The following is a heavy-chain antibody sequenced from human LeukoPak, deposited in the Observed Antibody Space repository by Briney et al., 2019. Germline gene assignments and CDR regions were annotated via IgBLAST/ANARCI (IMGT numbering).Heavy chain of an antibody. CDR3: ATGGNFYYSH. V-gene: IGHV3-33*01. D-gene: IGHD4-11*01. CDR1: GFPFSGYG. Sequence: GGSLRLSCAASGFPFSGYGMHWVRQAPGKGLEWVAVAYGDGSSQYYAASVKGRFSISKDISQNTLSLQMNSLRAEDTAVYSCATGGNFYYSHWGQGTLVTVSS. CDR2: AYGDGSSQ. J-gene: IGHJ1*01.